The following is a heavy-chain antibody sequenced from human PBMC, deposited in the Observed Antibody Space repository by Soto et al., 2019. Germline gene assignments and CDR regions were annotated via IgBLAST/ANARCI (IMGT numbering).Heavy chain of an antibody. Sequence: QMQLQESGPGLVKPSQTLSLTCTVSGGSISSGGYYWSWIRQHPGKGLEWIGYIYYSGSTYYNPSLKSRVTKSVDTSKNQFSLKLSSVTAADTAVYYWARVDTSMGATCVSYWGQGTLVTVSS. D-gene: IGHD1-26*01. CDR3: ARVDTSMGATCVSY. J-gene: IGHJ4*02. CDR2: IYYSGST. V-gene: IGHV4-31*03. CDR1: GGSISSGGYY.